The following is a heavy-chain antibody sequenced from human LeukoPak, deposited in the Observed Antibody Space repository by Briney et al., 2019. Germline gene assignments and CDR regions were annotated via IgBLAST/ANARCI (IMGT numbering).Heavy chain of an antibody. Sequence: ASVKVSCKASGYTFTSYDINWVRQATGQGLEWMGRMNPNSGNTGYAQKFQGRVTITRNTSISTAYMELSSLRSEDTAVYYCARGLAYYGSGSFFDYWGQGTLVTVSS. CDR1: GYTFTSYD. J-gene: IGHJ4*02. D-gene: IGHD3-10*01. CDR2: MNPNSGNT. V-gene: IGHV1-8*03. CDR3: ARGLAYYGSGSFFDY.